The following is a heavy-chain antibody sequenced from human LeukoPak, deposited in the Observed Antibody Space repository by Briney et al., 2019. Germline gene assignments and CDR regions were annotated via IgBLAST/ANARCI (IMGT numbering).Heavy chain of an antibody. CDR1: GGSISSYY. CDR2: IYYSGST. Sequence: SGTLSLTCTVSGGSISSYYWNWIRQPPGKGLEWIGYIYYSGSTNYNPSLKSRVTISVDTSKNQFSLKLSSVSAADTAVYYCARGADSSGYYSIFYFDYWGQGTLVTVSS. V-gene: IGHV4-59*01. CDR3: ARGADSSGYYSIFYFDY. J-gene: IGHJ4*02. D-gene: IGHD3-22*01.